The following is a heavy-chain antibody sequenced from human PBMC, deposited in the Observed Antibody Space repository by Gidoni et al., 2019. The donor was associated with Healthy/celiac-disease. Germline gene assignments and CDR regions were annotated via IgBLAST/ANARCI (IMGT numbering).Heavy chain of an antibody. CDR1: GGSISSSSYY. D-gene: IGHD6-19*01. CDR3: ARHPVAGTFYFDY. J-gene: IGHJ4*02. CDR2: IYYSGST. Sequence: QLQLQESGPGLVKPSETLSLTCTVSGGSISSSSYYWGWIRQPPGKGLEWIGSIYYSGSTYYNPSLKSRVTISVDTSKNQFSLKLSSVTAADTAVYYCARHPVAGTFYFDYWGQGTLVTVSS. V-gene: IGHV4-39*01.